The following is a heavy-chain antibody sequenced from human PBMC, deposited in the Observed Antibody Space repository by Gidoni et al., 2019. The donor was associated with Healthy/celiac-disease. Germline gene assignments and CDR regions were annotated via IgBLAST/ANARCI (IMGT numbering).Heavy chain of an antibody. CDR1: GFSFSSYG. CDR3: AKDHY. CDR2: ISYDGSNK. V-gene: IGHV3-30*18. J-gene: IGHJ4*02. Sequence: QVQLVESGGGVVQPGRSLRLSCAASGFSFSSYGMHWVRQATGKGLEWVAVISYDGSNKYYADSVKGRFTISRDNSKNTLYLQMNSLRAEDTAVYYCAKDHYWGQGTLVTVSS.